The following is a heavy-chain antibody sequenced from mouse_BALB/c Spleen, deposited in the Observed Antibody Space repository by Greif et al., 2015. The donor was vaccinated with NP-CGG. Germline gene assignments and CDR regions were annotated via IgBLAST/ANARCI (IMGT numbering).Heavy chain of an antibody. CDR1: GYTFTSYW. Sequence: SGAELAKPGASVKMSCKASGYTFTSYWMHWVKQRPGQGLEWIGYINPSTGYTEYNQKFKDKATLTADKSSSTAYMQRGNRTAEDSAVNYCGRYYYAMDNRGQGASGTVSS. CDR3: GRYYYAMDN. V-gene: IGHV1-7*01. CDR2: INPSTGYT. J-gene: IGHJ4*01.